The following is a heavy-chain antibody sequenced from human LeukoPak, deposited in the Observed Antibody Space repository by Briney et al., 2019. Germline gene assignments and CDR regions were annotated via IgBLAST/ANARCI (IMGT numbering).Heavy chain of an antibody. J-gene: IGHJ4*02. CDR1: GFTFSDHY. CDR2: IRDKANSYTT. V-gene: IGHV3-72*01. Sequence: GGSLRLSCAASGFTFSDHYMEWVRQAPGKGLEWVGRIRDKANSYTTEYAASVKGRFTISRDDSKNSMYLQMNSLRTEDTAVYYCARDPPEFVVVPAAIELSVDYWGQGTLVTVSS. D-gene: IGHD2-2*02. CDR3: ARDPPEFVVVPAAIELSVDY.